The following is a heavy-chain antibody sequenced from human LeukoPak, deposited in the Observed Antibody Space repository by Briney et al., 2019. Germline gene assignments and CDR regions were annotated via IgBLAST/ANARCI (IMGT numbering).Heavy chain of an antibody. Sequence: SVKVSCKASGGTFSSYAISWVRQAPGQGLVWMGGIIPIFGTTNYAQKFQGRVTITADESTGTAYMELSSLRSEDTAVYYCASCIAAAYNWFDPWGQGTLVTVSS. CDR1: GGTFSSYA. D-gene: IGHD6-13*01. CDR2: IIPIFGTT. V-gene: IGHV1-69*13. CDR3: ASCIAAAYNWFDP. J-gene: IGHJ5*02.